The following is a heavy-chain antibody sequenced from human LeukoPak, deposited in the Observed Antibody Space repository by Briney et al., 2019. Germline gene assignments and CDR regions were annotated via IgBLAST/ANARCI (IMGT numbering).Heavy chain of an antibody. CDR2: ISSNGGST. V-gene: IGHV3-64*01. Sequence: GGSLRLSCAASGFTFRNFAMYWVREAPGKGLECVSTISSNGGSTSYANSVKGRFTISRDNSNNTLYRQMGSLRADDMAVYYCATSSLDYWGQGTLVTVSS. CDR1: GFTFRNFA. CDR3: ATSSLDY. D-gene: IGHD6-6*01. J-gene: IGHJ4*02.